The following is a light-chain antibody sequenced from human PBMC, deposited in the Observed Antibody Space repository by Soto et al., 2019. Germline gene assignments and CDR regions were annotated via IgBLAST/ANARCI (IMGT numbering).Light chain of an antibody. J-gene: IGLJ1*01. CDR1: RTDVDGHDY. Sequence: QSVLTQPASVSGSPGQSITISCTGTRTDVDGHDYVSWYQQHPGQAPKLIIFDVHNRPSGVSSRFSGSKSGDTASLTISGLPADDDGDYYCSSYTASTPFYVFGAGTKLTVL. V-gene: IGLV2-14*03. CDR2: DVH. CDR3: SSYTASTPFYV.